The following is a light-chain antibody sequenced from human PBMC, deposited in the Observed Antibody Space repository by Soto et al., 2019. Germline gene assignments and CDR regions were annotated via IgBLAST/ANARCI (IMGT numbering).Light chain of an antibody. V-gene: IGKV3-20*01. Sequence: EIVLTQSPGTLSLSPGERATLSCRASQSVSSSYLAWYQQKPGQAPRLLIYGASSRAPGIPDRFSGSGSGTDFTLTISRLEPEDFAVYYCQPYGSSPWTFGQGTNVEIK. CDR2: GAS. CDR1: QSVSSSY. J-gene: IGKJ1*01. CDR3: QPYGSSPWT.